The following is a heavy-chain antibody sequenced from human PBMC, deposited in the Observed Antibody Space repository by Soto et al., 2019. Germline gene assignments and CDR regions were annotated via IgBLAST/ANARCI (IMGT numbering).Heavy chain of an antibody. V-gene: IGHV4-59*01. CDR3: ARKSDPAIAAAGPDHAFDI. Sequence: SETLSLTCTVSGGSISSYYWSWIRQPPGKGLEWIGYIYYSGSTNYNPSLKSRVTISVDTSKNQFSLKLSSVTAADTAVYYCARKSDPAIAAAGPDHAFDIWGQGAMVTVSS. D-gene: IGHD6-13*01. J-gene: IGHJ3*02. CDR1: GGSISSYY. CDR2: IYYSGST.